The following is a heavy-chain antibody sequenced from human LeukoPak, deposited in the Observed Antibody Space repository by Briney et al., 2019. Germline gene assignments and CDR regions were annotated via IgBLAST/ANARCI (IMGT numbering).Heavy chain of an antibody. D-gene: IGHD5-24*01. CDR2: IYYSGST. V-gene: IGHV4-59*08. CDR1: GGSISSYY. J-gene: IGHJ3*02. CDR3: ARHERDVSLDHAFDI. Sequence: SETLSLTCTISGGSISSYYWSWIRQPPGKGLEWIGYIYYSGSTSYNPSLKSRVTILVDTSKKQFSLKLSSVTAADTAVYYCARHERDVSLDHAFDIWGQGTMVTVSS.